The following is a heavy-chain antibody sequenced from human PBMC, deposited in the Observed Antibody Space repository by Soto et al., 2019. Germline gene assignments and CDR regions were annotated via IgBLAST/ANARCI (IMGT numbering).Heavy chain of an antibody. CDR2: VPRYGGCP. CDR1: RFIFSDYW. V-gene: IGHV3-74*01. CDR3: GSAVVGISHLDH. J-gene: IGHJ4*02. D-gene: IGHD6-25*01. Sequence: AGGYLRLSCAASRFIFSDYWIHWVRQAPVKGLVWVARVPRYGGCPKYAASVKGRFTIYRDNSDNKVCLQMDDLTTEDTAVYSCGSAVVGISHLDHCGLGSLVTVSS.